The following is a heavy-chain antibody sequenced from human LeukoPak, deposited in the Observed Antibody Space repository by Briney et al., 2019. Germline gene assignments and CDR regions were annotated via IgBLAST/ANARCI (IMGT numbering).Heavy chain of an antibody. CDR3: AMQWLEQEYYYYYIDV. Sequence: ASVKVPCKASGYTFTSYYMHWVRQAPGQGLEWMGIINPSGGSTSYAQKFQGRVTMTRDMSTSTVYMELSSLRSEDTAVYYCAMQWLEQEYYYYYIDVWGKGTTVTVSS. V-gene: IGHV1-46*01. CDR2: INPSGGST. CDR1: GYTFTSYY. D-gene: IGHD6-19*01. J-gene: IGHJ6*03.